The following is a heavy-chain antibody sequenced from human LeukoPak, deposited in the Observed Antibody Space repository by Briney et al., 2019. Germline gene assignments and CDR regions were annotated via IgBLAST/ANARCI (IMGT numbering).Heavy chain of an antibody. CDR2: INPNSGGT. V-gene: IGHV1-2*02. J-gene: IGHJ4*02. CDR3: VNTGYSSGWYLSDY. CDR1: GYTFTGYY. Sequence: GASVKVSCKASGYTFTGYYMHWVRQAPGQGLEWMGWINPNSGGTSYAQKFQGRVTMTRDTSISTAYMELSRLRSDDTAVYYCVNTGYSSGWYLSDYWGQGTLVTVSS. D-gene: IGHD6-19*01.